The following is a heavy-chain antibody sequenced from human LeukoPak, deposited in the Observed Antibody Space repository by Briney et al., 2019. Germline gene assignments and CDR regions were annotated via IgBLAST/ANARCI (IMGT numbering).Heavy chain of an antibody. CDR2: IYYSGCT. CDR3: AGRYFDWLRGIDP. Sequence: SETLSLTCTVSGGSISSSSYYWGWIRQPPGKGLEWIGSIYYSGCTYYNPSLKSRVTISVDTSKNQFSLKLSSVTAADTAVYYRAGRYFDWLRGIDPWGQGTLVTVSS. CDR1: GGSISSSSYY. V-gene: IGHV4-39*01. D-gene: IGHD3-9*01. J-gene: IGHJ5*02.